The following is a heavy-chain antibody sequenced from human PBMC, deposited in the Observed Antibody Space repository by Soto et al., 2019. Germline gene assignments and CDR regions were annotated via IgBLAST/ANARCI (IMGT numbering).Heavy chain of an antibody. CDR1: GGSNSSSSW. Sequence: LRRTLSLTCAVSGGSNSSSSWWSWVRQPPGKGLEWIGEINHSGSTNYNPSLKSRVTISVDTSKNQFSLKLSSVTAADTAVYYCARGLYYYYMDVWGKGTTVTVSS. V-gene: IGHV4-4*03. CDR3: ARGLYYYYMDV. J-gene: IGHJ6*03. CDR2: INHSGST.